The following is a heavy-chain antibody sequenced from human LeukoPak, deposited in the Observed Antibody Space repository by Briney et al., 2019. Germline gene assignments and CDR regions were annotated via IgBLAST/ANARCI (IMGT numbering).Heavy chain of an antibody. Sequence: ASVKVSCKPSGYTFTSYGISWVRQAPGQGLEWMGWISAYNGNTNYAQKLQGRVTMTTDTSTSTAYMELRSLRSDDTAVYYCARGYYYDSSGAFDYWGQGTLVTVSS. CDR3: ARGYYYDSSGAFDY. J-gene: IGHJ4*02. V-gene: IGHV1-18*01. CDR1: GYTFTSYG. D-gene: IGHD3-22*01. CDR2: ISAYNGNT.